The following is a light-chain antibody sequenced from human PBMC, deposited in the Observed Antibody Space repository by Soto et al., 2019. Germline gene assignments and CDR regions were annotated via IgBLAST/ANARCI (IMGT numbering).Light chain of an antibody. CDR3: QQFYTTPLT. CDR1: QSVLYSSTNRNY. CDR2: WAS. Sequence: DIVMTQSPDSLAVSLGERASINSSSSQSVLYSSTNRNYLTWYQQKPGHPPKLLIYWASTRESGVPDRFSGSGSGTDFTLTISSLQTEDVAVYYCQQFYTTPLTFGGGTKVEIK. J-gene: IGKJ4*01. V-gene: IGKV4-1*01.